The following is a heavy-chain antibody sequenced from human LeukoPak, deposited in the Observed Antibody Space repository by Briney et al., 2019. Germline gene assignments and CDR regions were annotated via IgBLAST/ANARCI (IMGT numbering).Heavy chain of an antibody. CDR3: ARGSSGRGIYSYGYNY. V-gene: IGHV1-69*02. CDR2: IIPILGIA. J-gene: IGHJ4*02. D-gene: IGHD5-18*01. CDR1: GGTFSSYT. Sequence: SVKVSCKASGGTFSSYTISWVRQAPGQGLEWVGRIIPILGIANYAQKFQGRVTITADKSTSTAYMELSSLRSEDTAVYYCARGSSGRGIYSYGYNYWGQGTLVTVSP.